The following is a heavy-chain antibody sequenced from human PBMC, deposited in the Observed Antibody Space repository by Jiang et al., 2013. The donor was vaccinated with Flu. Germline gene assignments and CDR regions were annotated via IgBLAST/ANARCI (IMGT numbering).Heavy chain of an antibody. V-gene: IGHV5-51*01. J-gene: IGHJ5*02. CDR2: IYPGDSDT. Sequence: QLVESGAEVKKPGESLKISCKGSGYSFTSYWIGWVRQMPGKGPEWMGIIYPGDSDTRYSPSFQGQVTISADKSISTAYLQWSSLKASDTAMYYCARTRIDYYGSGSYWGGDWFDPWGQGTLVTVSS. CDR3: ARTRIDYYGSGSYWGGDWFDP. D-gene: IGHD3-10*01. CDR1: GYSFTSYW.